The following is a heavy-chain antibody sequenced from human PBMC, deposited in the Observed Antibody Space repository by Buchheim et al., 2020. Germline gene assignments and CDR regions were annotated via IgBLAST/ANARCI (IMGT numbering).Heavy chain of an antibody. CDR2: IYTSGST. Sequence: QVQLQESGPGLVKPSQTLSLTCTVSGGSISSGSYYWSWIRQPAGKGLEWIGRIYTSGSTNYNPSLKSRVTISVDTSKNQFSLKLSSVTAADTAVHYCASGWGSTSPYYYYGMDVWGQGTT. D-gene: IGHD2-2*01. V-gene: IGHV4-61*02. J-gene: IGHJ6*02. CDR1: GGSISSGSYY. CDR3: ASGWGSTSPYYYYGMDV.